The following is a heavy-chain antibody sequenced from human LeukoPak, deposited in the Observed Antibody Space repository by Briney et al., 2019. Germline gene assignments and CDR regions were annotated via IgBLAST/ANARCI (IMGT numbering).Heavy chain of an antibody. D-gene: IGHD1-26*01. CDR1: GFTFSTYA. J-gene: IGHJ4*02. V-gene: IGHV3-21*06. CDR3: ARGRPTGSSRRFIVQ. CDR2: MSSGGTYI. Sequence: GGFLRLSCAASGFTFSTYAMTWVRQAPGKGLEWVSSMSSGGTYIYYADSVRGRFTISRDNAKDSLFLLMNSLRVEDTAVYYCARGRPTGSSRRFIVQWGQGTLVSVSS.